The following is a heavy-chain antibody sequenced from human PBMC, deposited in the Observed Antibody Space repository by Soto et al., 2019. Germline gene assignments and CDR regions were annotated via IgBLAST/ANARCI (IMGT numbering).Heavy chain of an antibody. Sequence: SETLSLTCTVSVDSITTYYCSWIRQHAGKGLEWIGRIDTSGNTNYNPSLKSRVTMSVDTSKKQFSLKLTSVTAADTAVYYCARYSNNWFQTEGMDVWGQGTTVTVSS. CDR3: ARYSNNWFQTEGMDV. CDR2: IDTSGNT. J-gene: IGHJ6*02. D-gene: IGHD6-13*01. V-gene: IGHV4-4*07. CDR1: VDSITTYY.